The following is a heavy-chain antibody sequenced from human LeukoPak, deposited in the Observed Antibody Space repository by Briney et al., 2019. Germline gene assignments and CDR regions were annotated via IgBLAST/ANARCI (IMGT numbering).Heavy chain of an antibody. Sequence: GGSLRLSCAASGFTFDDYAMHWVRQAPGKGLEWVSGISWNSGSIGYADSVKGRFTISRDNAKNSLHLQMNSLRAEDTAVYYCARVKRELPDMYWYFDLWGRGTLVTVSS. CDR2: ISWNSGSI. D-gene: IGHD1-26*01. J-gene: IGHJ2*01. V-gene: IGHV3-9*01. CDR3: ARVKRELPDMYWYFDL. CDR1: GFTFDDYA.